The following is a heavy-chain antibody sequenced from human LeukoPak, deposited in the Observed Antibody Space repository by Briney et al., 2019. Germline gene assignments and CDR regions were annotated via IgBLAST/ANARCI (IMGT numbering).Heavy chain of an antibody. CDR2: INHSGST. J-gene: IGHJ4*02. D-gene: IGHD2-15*01. CDR1: GFTFSTYA. CDR3: ARGFGSGRVDY. V-gene: IGHV4-34*01. Sequence: GSLRLSCAASGFTFSTYAMSWVRQPPGKGLEWIGEINHSGSTNYNPSLKSRVTISVDTSKNQFSLKLSSVTAADTAVYYCARGFGSGRVDYWGQGTLVTVSS.